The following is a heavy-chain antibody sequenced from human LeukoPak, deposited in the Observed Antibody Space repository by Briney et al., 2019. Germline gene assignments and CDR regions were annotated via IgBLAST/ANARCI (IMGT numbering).Heavy chain of an antibody. D-gene: IGHD6-13*01. CDR1: GYTFTSYG. Sequence: ASVKVSCKASGYTFTSYGISWVRQAPGQGPEWMGWISAYNGNTNYARKLQGRVTMTTDTSTSTAYMELRSLRSDDTAVYYCARDYSSPIYYYYMDVWGKGTTVTVSS. CDR2: ISAYNGNT. J-gene: IGHJ6*03. V-gene: IGHV1-18*01. CDR3: ARDYSSPIYYYYMDV.